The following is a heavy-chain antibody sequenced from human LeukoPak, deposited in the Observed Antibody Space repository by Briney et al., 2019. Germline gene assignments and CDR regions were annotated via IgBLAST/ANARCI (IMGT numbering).Heavy chain of an antibody. CDR2: ISGSGGST. CDR1: GFTFSSYS. D-gene: IGHD3-22*01. Sequence: GGSLRLSCEASGFTFSSYSMSWVRQAPGQGLEWVSAISGSGGSTYYADSVKGRFTISRDNSKNTLYLQMNSLRAEDTAVYYCAKDSYQNYYDSSGYYYDYWGQGTLVTVSS. V-gene: IGHV3-23*01. J-gene: IGHJ4*02. CDR3: AKDSYQNYYDSSGYYYDY.